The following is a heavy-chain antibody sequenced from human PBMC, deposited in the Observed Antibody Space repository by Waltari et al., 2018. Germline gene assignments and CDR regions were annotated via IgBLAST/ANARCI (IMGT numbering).Heavy chain of an antibody. J-gene: IGHJ4*02. V-gene: IGHV4-59*01. CDR1: GGSISGYF. CDR3: ARSYYDYWSGYPFDR. Sequence: QVQLQESGPGLVKPSETLSLTCTVSGGSISGYFWTWIRQPPGKGLEWIGHIYNSGSTTHNPALNNRVTMSEDTSNNQFSLRLSSVTAADTAVYFCARSYYDYWSGYPFDRWGQGTLVTVSS. CDR2: IYNSGST. D-gene: IGHD3-3*01.